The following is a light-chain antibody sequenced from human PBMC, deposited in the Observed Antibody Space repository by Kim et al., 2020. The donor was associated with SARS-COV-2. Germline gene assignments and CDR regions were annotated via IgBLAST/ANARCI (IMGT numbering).Light chain of an antibody. CDR3: CSYAGSYPEV. J-gene: IGLJ2*01. V-gene: IGLV2-11*01. Sequence: QSALTQPRSVSGSPGQSVTISCTGTSSDVGGYNYVSWYQQHPGKAPKLMIYEVTKRPSGVPDRFSGSKSGNTASLTISGLQAEDEADYYCCSYAGSYPEVFGGGTKLTVL. CDR2: EVT. CDR1: SSDVGGYNY.